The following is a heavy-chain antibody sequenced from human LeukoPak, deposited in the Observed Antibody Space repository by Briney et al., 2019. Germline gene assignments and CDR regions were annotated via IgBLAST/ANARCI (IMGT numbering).Heavy chain of an antibody. Sequence: ASVKVSCKVSGYTLTELSMHWVRQAPGKGLEWMGGFDPEDGETIYAQKFQGRVTMTEDTSTDTDYMELSSLRSEDTAVYYCARDIHHYDSSGYYCAYWGQGALVTVSS. J-gene: IGHJ4*02. V-gene: IGHV1-24*01. D-gene: IGHD3-22*01. CDR2: FDPEDGET. CDR1: GYTLTELS. CDR3: ARDIHHYDSSGYYCAY.